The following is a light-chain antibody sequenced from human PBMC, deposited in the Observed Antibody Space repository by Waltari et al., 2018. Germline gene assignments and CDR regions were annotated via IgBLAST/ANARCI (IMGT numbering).Light chain of an antibody. J-gene: IGLJ2*01. Sequence: TQPPSMSVSPGQTTSITCSGDKLGDKYACWYQQKPGQSPVVVIYQDDKRPSGIPERFSGSNSGNTATLTISGTQAMDEADYYCQAWDSSIAVFGGGTKLTVL. CDR2: QDD. CDR1: KLGDKY. V-gene: IGLV3-1*01. CDR3: QAWDSSIAV.